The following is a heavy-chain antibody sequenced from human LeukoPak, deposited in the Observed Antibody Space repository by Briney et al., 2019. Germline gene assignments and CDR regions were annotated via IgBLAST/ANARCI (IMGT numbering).Heavy chain of an antibody. V-gene: IGHV4-39*07. J-gene: IGHJ5*02. D-gene: IGHD6-13*01. Sequence: PSETLSLTCTVSGGSISSSSYYWGWIRQPPGKGLEWIGSIYYSGSTYYNPSLKSRVTISVDTSKNQFSLKLGSVTAADTAVYYCARRPGSRYSSSRFQQNNWFDPWGQGTLVTVSS. CDR3: ARRPGSRYSSSRFQQNNWFDP. CDR1: GGSISSSSYY. CDR2: IYYSGST.